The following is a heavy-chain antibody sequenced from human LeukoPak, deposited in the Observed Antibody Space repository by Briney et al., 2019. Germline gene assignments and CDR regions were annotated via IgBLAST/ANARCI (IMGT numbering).Heavy chain of an antibody. Sequence: SETLSLTCTVSGGSISSYYWSWIRQPPGKGLEWIGYIYYSGSTYYNPSLRNRITIFVDTSKDQFSLKLSSVTAADTAVYYCARHEWNYVTYFDFWGQGTRVTVSS. D-gene: IGHD1-7*01. CDR2: IYYSGST. CDR1: GGSISSYY. CDR3: ARHEWNYVTYFDF. J-gene: IGHJ4*02. V-gene: IGHV4-59*08.